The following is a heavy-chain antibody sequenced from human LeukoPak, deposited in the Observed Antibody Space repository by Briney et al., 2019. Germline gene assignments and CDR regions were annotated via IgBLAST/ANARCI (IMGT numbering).Heavy chain of an antibody. CDR2: ISAYNGNT. D-gene: IGHD3-10*01. V-gene: IGHV1-18*01. J-gene: IGHJ6*03. Sequence: ASVKVSCKASGYTFTSYGISWVRQAPGQGLEWMGWISAYNGNTNYAQKLQGRVTMTTDTSTTTAYMELRSLRSDDTAVYYCARDPVLLWFGELPSHRSRNYYMDVWGKGTTVTISS. CDR3: ARDPVLLWFGELPSHRSRNYYMDV. CDR1: GYTFTSYG.